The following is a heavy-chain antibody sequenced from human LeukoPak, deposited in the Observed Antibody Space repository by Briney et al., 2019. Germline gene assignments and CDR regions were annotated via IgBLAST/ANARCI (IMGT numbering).Heavy chain of an antibody. CDR3: AREGSGSYQVDY. D-gene: IGHD3-10*01. Sequence: SETLSLTCTVSGGSISSYYWSWIRQPPGKGLEWIGYIYYSGSTNYNPSLKSRVTISVDTSKNQFSLKLSSVTAADTAVCYCAREGSGSYQVDYWGQGTLVTVSS. CDR2: IYYSGST. J-gene: IGHJ4*02. V-gene: IGHV4-59*12. CDR1: GGSISSYY.